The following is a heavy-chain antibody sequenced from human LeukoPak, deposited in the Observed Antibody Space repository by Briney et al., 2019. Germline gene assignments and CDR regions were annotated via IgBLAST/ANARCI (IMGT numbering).Heavy chain of an antibody. V-gene: IGHV3-66*02. CDR1: GFTVSNSY. D-gene: IGHD1-26*01. J-gene: IGHJ4*02. CDR2: IYNDGST. Sequence: GGSLRLSCAASGFTVSNSYMAWVRQAPGKGLEWVSSIYNDGSTVYADSVKGRFTISRDNSKNTLYLQMNSLRGDDTSVHYCAKIDMWDPAYWGQGTLVTVSS. CDR3: AKIDMWDPAY.